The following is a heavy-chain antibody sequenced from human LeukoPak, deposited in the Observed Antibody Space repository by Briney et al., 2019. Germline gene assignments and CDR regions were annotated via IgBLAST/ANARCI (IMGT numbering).Heavy chain of an antibody. V-gene: IGHV4-59*01. CDR2: IYYSGST. CDR3: ARGVPEYYDFWSGYSYYFDY. CDR1: GGSISSYY. D-gene: IGHD3-3*01. J-gene: IGHJ4*02. Sequence: SETLSHTCTVSGGSISSYYWSWSRQPPGKGLEWIGYIYYSGSTNYNPSLKSRVTISVDTSKNQFSLKLTSVTAADTAVYYCARGVPEYYDFWSGYSYYFDYWGQGTSVTVSS.